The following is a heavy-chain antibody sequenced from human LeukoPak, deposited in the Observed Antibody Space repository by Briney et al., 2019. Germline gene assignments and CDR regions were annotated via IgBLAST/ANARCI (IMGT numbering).Heavy chain of an antibody. V-gene: IGHV3-23*01. J-gene: IGHJ4*02. D-gene: IGHD3-10*01. CDR2: ISGSGGST. CDR3: AKMITMVHFDY. CDR1: GFTFSSYA. Sequence: GGSLRLSCAASGFTFSSYAMSWVRQAPGRGLEWVSAISGSGGSTYYADSVKGRFTIYRDSSKNTLYLQMNSLRAEDTAVYYCAKMITMVHFDYWGQGTLVTVSS.